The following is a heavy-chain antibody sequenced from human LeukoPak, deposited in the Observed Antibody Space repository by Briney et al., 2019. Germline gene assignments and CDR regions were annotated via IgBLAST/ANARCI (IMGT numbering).Heavy chain of an antibody. CDR3: ARRYCSSTSCLIDY. V-gene: IGHV3-48*04. Sequence: PGGSLRLSCAASGFTFSSYSMNWVRQAPGKGLEWVSYISLSSTTIHYADSVKGRFTISRDNAKNSLYLQMNSLRAEDTAVYYCARRYCSSTSCLIDYWGQGTLVTVSS. D-gene: IGHD2-2*01. CDR2: ISLSSTTI. CDR1: GFTFSSYS. J-gene: IGHJ4*02.